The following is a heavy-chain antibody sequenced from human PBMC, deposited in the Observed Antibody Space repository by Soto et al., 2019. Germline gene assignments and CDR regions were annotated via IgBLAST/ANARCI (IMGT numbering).Heavy chain of an antibody. Sequence: EVQLVESGGGLVQPGRSLRLSCAASGFTFDDYAMHWVRQPPGKGLEWVSSITWNSASIVYADSVKGRFTISRDKAKNSLYLQMNSLRAEDTALYSCAKDIETIAATVTSSFWVGPWGQGTLVTVSS. CDR1: GFTFDDYA. CDR2: ITWNSASI. J-gene: IGHJ5*02. D-gene: IGHD6-13*01. CDR3: AKDIETIAATVTSSFWVGP. V-gene: IGHV3-9*01.